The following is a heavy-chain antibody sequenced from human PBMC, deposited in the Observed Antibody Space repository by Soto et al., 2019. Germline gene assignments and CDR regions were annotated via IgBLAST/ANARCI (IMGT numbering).Heavy chain of an antibody. V-gene: IGHV6-1*01. D-gene: IGHD4-17*01. CDR3: ARTNGYLDY. Sequence: SHTLSLTCAISGDSLSSNDAAWNWIRQSPSRGLEWLGRTYYRSKWYREYAVSVKGRITINPDTSKNQFSLQLNSVAPEDAAVYYCARTNGYLDYWGQGILVTVSS. CDR1: GDSLSSNDAA. J-gene: IGHJ4*02. CDR2: TYYRSKWYR.